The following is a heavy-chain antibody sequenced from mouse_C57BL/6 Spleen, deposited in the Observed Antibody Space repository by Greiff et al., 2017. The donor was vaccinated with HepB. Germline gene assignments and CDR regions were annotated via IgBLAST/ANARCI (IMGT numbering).Heavy chain of an antibody. CDR2: IDPSDSYT. V-gene: IGHV1-50*01. D-gene: IGHD1-1*01. Sequence: QVQLQQPGAELVKPGASVKLSCKASGYTFTSYWMQWVNQRPGQGLEWIGEIDPSDSYTNYNQKFKGKATLTVDTSSSTAYMQLSSLTSEDSAVYYCAITTVVAPSDYWGQGTTLTVSS. CDR3: AITTVVAPSDY. J-gene: IGHJ2*01. CDR1: GYTFTSYW.